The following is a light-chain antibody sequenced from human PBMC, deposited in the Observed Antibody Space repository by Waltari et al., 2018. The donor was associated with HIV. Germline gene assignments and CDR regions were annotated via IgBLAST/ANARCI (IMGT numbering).Light chain of an antibody. Sequence: QSVLTQPPSVSAAPGQKVTISCSGSSSKFGNSFVSWYQHLPGAAPKLLIYDNNKRPTGISDRFSGSKSGTSATLAITGLQTGDEADYYCGTWDSSLGAGVFGGGTRLTVL. J-gene: IGLJ3*02. CDR1: SSKFGNSF. CDR3: GTWDSSLGAGV. V-gene: IGLV1-51*01. CDR2: DNN.